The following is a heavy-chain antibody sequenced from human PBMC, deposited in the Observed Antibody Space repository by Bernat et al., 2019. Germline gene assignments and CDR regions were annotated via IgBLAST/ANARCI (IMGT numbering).Heavy chain of an antibody. CDR1: GGSFSCYY. CDR2: IYYSGNT. CDR3: ARHWYSSGWPIDY. D-gene: IGHD6-19*01. J-gene: IGHJ4*02. V-gene: IGHV4-34*01. Sequence: QVQLQQWGAGLLKPSETLSLTCAVYGGSFSCYYLGWIRHPPGKGLEGIGSIYYSGNTYYNPYLKSRVTIYVDTSKNQFYLKLSSVTAADTAVYYCARHWYSSGWPIDYWGQGTLVTVSS.